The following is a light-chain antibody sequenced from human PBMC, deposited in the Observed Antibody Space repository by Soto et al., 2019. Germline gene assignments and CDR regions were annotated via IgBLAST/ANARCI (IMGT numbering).Light chain of an antibody. V-gene: IGKV3D-15*01. Sequence: EIVMTQSPATLSVSSGERATLSCRASQSVSSNLAWYQQKPGQAPSLLIYDISARATGIPTRFSGSGSGTEFTLTISSLQSEDFAVYYCQQYNGWPLTFGGGTKVDI. J-gene: IGKJ4*01. CDR2: DIS. CDR3: QQYNGWPLT. CDR1: QSVSSN.